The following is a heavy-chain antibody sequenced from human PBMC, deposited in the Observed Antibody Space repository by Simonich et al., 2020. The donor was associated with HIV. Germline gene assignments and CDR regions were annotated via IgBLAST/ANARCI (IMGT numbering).Heavy chain of an antibody. Sequence: QITLKESGPTLVTPTQTLTLTCTFSGFSFSSRGVGVGWIRQPTGKALEWRALIYWNDDKRYSPSLKSRLTITKDTSKNQVVLTMTNMDPVDTATYYCAHRGLPYGSIWYYFDYWGQGTLVSVSS. CDR1: GFSFSSRGVG. D-gene: IGHD6-13*01. CDR3: AHRGLPYGSIWYYFDY. J-gene: IGHJ4*02. CDR2: IYWNDDK. V-gene: IGHV2-5*01.